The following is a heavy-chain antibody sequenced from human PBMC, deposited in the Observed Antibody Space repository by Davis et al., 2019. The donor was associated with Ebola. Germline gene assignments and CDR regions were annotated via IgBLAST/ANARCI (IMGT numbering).Heavy chain of an antibody. CDR2: IHHSGST. J-gene: IGHJ6*02. CDR1: GGSINTYY. CDR3: ARDVRNTALYGLDV. V-gene: IGHV4-59*01. Sequence: MPSETLSLTCTVSGGSINTYYWSWIRQPPGKGLEWIAYIHHSGSTDYHPSLKSRVTMSLDTSKNQFSLKLSSVTIADTAVYYCARDVRNTALYGLDVWGQGTTVTVSS. D-gene: IGHD5-18*01.